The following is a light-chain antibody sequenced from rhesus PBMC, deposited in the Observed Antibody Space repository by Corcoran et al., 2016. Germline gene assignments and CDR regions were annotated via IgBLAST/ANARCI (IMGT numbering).Light chain of an antibody. V-gene: IGKV1-33*02. J-gene: IGKJ3*01. CDR1: QGITND. CDR3: QHYYSTPFT. CDR2: DAS. Sequence: DIQMTQSPSSLSASVGDRVTITCRASQGITNDLAWYQQKPGETPKLLIYDASSLQSGIPSRFSGSGSGTDFTLTISSLQSEDFATYDCQHYYSTPFTFGPGTKLDIK.